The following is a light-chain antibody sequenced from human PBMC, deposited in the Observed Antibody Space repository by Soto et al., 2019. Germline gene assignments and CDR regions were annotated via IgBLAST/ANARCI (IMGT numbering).Light chain of an antibody. V-gene: IGLV2-14*01. CDR3: SSYTSSSTYV. Sequence: HSVLTQPSSVSGSPVQSITISFTGTSSDGGGYNYVSWDQQHPGKAPKLMIYDVSNRPSGVSNRFSGSKSGNTASLTISGLQAEDEADYYCSSYTSSSTYVFGTGTKVTVL. CDR2: DVS. J-gene: IGLJ1*01. CDR1: SSDGGGYNY.